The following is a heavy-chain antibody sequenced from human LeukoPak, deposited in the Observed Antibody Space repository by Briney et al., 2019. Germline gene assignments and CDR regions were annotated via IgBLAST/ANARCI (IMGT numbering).Heavy chain of an antibody. CDR3: ARKELEYSSSSWIGY. J-gene: IGHJ4*02. CDR2: ISSSSSYI. D-gene: IGHD6-6*01. V-gene: IGHV3-21*01. CDR1: GFTFSSYS. Sequence: GGPLRLSCAASGFTFSSYSMNWVRQAPGKGLEWVSSISSSSSYIYYADSVKGRFTISRDNAKNSLYLQMNSLRAEDTAVYYCARKELEYSSSSWIGYWGQGTLVTVSS.